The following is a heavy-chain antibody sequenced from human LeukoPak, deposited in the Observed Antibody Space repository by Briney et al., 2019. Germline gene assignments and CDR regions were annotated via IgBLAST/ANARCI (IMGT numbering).Heavy chain of an antibody. CDR2: INPNSGGT. V-gene: IGHV1-2*06. CDR1: GYTFTAYY. CDR3: ARDSGHGWYDV. J-gene: IGHJ5*02. Sequence: ASVKVSCKASGYTFTAYYIHCVRQAPGQGLEWMGRINPNSGGTNYAQKFQDRVTMTRDTSISTAYLELSRLTSDDTAVYYCARDSGHGWYDVWGQGTLVAVSS.